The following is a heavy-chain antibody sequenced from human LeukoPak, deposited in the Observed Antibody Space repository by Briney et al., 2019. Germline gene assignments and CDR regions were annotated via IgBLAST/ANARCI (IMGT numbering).Heavy chain of an antibody. D-gene: IGHD3-22*01. J-gene: IGHJ4*02. CDR3: ARGGYSYYYDSSGSRFDY. Sequence: PSETLSLTCAVYGGSFSGYYWSWIRQPPGKGLEWIGEINHSGSTNYNPSLKSRVTISVDTSKNQFSLKLSSVTAADTAVYYCARGGYSYYYDSSGSRFDYWGQGTLVTVSS. CDR1: GGSFSGYY. CDR2: INHSGST. V-gene: IGHV4-34*01.